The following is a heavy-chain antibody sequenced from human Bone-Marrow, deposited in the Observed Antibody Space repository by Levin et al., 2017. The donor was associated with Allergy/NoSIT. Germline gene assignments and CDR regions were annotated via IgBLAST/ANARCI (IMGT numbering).Heavy chain of an antibody. CDR2: ISNSGSST. CDR3: ARAKSDAYDS. Sequence: GGSLRLSCAASGFTFRDYYMGFLRQAPGKGLEWVSYISNSGSSTYYADSVKGRFTISRDNAKNSLYLQMNSLRAEDTAVFYCARAKSDAYDSWGQGTMVTVSS. J-gene: IGHJ3*02. V-gene: IGHV3-11*01. CDR1: GFTFRDYY.